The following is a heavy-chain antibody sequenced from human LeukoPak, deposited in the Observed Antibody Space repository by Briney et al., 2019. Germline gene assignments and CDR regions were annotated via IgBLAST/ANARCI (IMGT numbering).Heavy chain of an antibody. J-gene: IGHJ5*02. CDR3: ARERWSDP. Sequence: PSQTLSLTCTVSGYSISSGYYWGWIRQPPGKGLEWIGSIYHSGSTYYNPSLKSRVTISVDTSKNQFSLKLSSETAADTAVYYCARERWSDPWGQGTLVTVSS. CDR2: IYHSGST. V-gene: IGHV4-38-2*02. CDR1: GYSISSGYY.